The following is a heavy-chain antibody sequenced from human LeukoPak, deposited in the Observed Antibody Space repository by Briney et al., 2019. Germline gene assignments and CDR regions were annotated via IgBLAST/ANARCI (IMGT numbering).Heavy chain of an antibody. CDR1: GFTFSSYS. V-gene: IGHV3-48*04. Sequence: GGSLRLSCAASGFTFSSYSMNWVRQAPGKGQEWVSYISSSSSTIYYADSVKGRFTISRDNAKNSLYLQMNSLRAEDTAVYYCAREAPQYYFDYWGQGTLVTVSS. D-gene: IGHD4-11*01. CDR3: AREAPQYYFDY. J-gene: IGHJ4*02. CDR2: ISSSSSTI.